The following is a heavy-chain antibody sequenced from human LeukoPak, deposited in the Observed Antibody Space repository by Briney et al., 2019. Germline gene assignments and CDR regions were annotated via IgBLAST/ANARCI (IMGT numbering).Heavy chain of an antibody. V-gene: IGHV1-69*13. CDR2: IIPIFGTA. D-gene: IGHD3-10*01. Sequence: GASVKVSCKASGGTFSSYAISWVRQAPGQGLEWMGGIIPIFGTANYAQKFQGRVTITADESTSTAYMELSSLRSEDTAVYYCASLLSDYYGSGKVSIDYWGQGTLVTVSS. CDR3: ASLLSDYYGSGKVSIDY. J-gene: IGHJ4*02. CDR1: GGTFSSYA.